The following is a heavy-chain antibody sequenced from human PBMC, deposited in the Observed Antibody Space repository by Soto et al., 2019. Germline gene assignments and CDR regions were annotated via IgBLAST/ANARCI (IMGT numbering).Heavy chain of an antibody. CDR2: INPRGGST. CDR3: ARESRLLELRIRNWFDP. V-gene: IGHV1-46*01. J-gene: IGHJ5*02. Sequence: ASVKVSCKASGYTFTSYYMHWVRQAPGQGLEWMGIINPRGGSTSYAQKFQGRVTMTRDTSTSTVYMELSSLRSEDTAVYYCARESRLLELRIRNWFDPWGQGTLVTVSS. D-gene: IGHD1-7*01. CDR1: GYTFTSYY.